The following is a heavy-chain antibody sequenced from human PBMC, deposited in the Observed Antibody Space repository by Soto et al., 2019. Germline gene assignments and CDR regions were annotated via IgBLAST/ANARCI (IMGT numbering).Heavy chain of an antibody. CDR2: INSDGSST. D-gene: IGHD2-21*01. V-gene: IGHV3-74*01. Sequence: SLRLSCVASGFSFAKAWMHWVRQAPGKGLVWVSRINSDGSSTSYADSVKGRFTISRDNAKNTLYLQMNSLRAEDTAVYYCARDHVVSRNWFDPWGQGTLVTVSS. J-gene: IGHJ5*02. CDR1: GFSFAKAW. CDR3: ARDHVVSRNWFDP.